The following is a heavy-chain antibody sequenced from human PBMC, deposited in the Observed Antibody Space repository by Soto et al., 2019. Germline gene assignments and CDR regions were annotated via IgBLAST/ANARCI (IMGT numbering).Heavy chain of an antibody. Sequence: ASVKVSCKASGYTFTSYAMHWVRQAPGQRLEWMGWINAGNGNTKYSQKFQGRVTITRDTSASTAYMELSSLRSEDTAVYYCARDVSIAVAGNGYYFDYWGQGTLVNVSS. D-gene: IGHD6-19*01. J-gene: IGHJ4*02. CDR3: ARDVSIAVAGNGYYFDY. V-gene: IGHV1-3*01. CDR2: INAGNGNT. CDR1: GYTFTSYA.